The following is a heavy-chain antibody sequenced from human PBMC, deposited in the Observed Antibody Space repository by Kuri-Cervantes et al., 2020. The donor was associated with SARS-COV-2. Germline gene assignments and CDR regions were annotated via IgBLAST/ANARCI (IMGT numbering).Heavy chain of an antibody. Sequence: GGSLRLSCAASGFTFSRYAMHWVRQAPGKGLEWVAVISDDGRKKYYRDSVKGRFTISRDTSKNTVYLQMNSLRPDDTGVYFCARVLVRAFYYFYAVDVWGQGTTVTVSS. CDR2: ISDDGRKK. CDR1: GFTFSRYA. V-gene: IGHV3-30*04. CDR3: ARVLVRAFYYFYAVDV. J-gene: IGHJ6*02. D-gene: IGHD2-21*01.